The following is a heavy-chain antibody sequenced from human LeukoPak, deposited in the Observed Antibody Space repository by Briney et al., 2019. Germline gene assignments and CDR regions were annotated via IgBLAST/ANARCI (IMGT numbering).Heavy chain of an antibody. V-gene: IGHV4-38-2*01. CDR2: IYHSGST. CDR1: GFSFSSGYY. Sequence: SETLSLTCAVSGFSFSSGYYWGWIRPPPGKGLEWIGSIYHSGSTYYNPSLNSPVTISVDTSKNQFSLKLTSVTAANTAVYYCVRGSYCSGGSCYADLDYWGQGTLVTVSS. CDR3: VRGSYCSGGSCYADLDY. D-gene: IGHD2-15*01. J-gene: IGHJ4*02.